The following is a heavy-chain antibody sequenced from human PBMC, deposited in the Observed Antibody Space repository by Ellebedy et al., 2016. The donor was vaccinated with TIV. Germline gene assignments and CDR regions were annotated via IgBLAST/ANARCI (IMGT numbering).Heavy chain of an antibody. CDR3: ARGDTVTTGLNDY. CDR2: IYYSGST. V-gene: IGHV4-31*03. D-gene: IGHD4-17*01. Sequence: MPSETLSLTCTVPGGSISSGGYYWSWIRQHPGNGLEWIGYIYYSGSTNYNPSLKSRVTISVDTSKNQFSLKLSSVTAADTAVYYCARGDTVTTGLNDYWGQGTLVTVSS. J-gene: IGHJ4*02. CDR1: GGSISSGGYY.